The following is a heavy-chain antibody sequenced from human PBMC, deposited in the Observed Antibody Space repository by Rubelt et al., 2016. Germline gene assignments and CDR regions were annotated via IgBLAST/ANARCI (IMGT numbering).Heavy chain of an antibody. CDR2: ISGSGGST. CDR1: GFSFSSYA. CDR3: AKDPRLSDYVWGSLSWFDP. J-gene: IGHJ5*02. V-gene: IGHV3-23*04. D-gene: IGHD3-16*01. Sequence: VQLVESGGGVVQPGGSLRLSCAASGFSFSSYAMSWVRQAPGKGLAWVSAISGSGGSTYYADSVKGRFTISRDNSKNTLYLQMNSLRAEDTAVYYCAKDPRLSDYVWGSLSWFDPWGQGTLVTVSS.